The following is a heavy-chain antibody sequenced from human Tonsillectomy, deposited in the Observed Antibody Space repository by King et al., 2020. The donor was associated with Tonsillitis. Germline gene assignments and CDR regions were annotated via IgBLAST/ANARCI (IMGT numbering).Heavy chain of an antibody. CDR3: AHRPRYDFWSGYYY. V-gene: IGHV2-5*02. Sequence: TLKESGPTLVKPTQTLTLTCTFSGFSLSTSGVGVGWIRQPPGKALEWLALIYWDDDKRYSPSLKSRLTITKDTSKNLVVLAMTNMDPVDTATYYCAHRPRYDFWSGYYYWGQGTLVTVSS. D-gene: IGHD3-3*01. CDR2: IYWDDDK. CDR1: GFSLSTSGVG. J-gene: IGHJ4*02.